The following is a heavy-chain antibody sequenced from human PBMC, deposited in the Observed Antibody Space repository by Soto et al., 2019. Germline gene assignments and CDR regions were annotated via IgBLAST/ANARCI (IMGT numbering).Heavy chain of an antibody. CDR3: ARNGAKGSYFRFDP. V-gene: IGHV1-8*02. J-gene: IGHJ5*02. Sequence: GASVKVSCKASGYTFTSYGISWVRQAPGQGLEWMGWMNPNSGNTGYAQKFQGRVTMTRNTSISTAYMELRSLRSDDTAVYYCARNGAKGSYFRFDPWGQGTLVTVSS. CDR2: MNPNSGNT. CDR1: GYTFTSYG. D-gene: IGHD3-10*01.